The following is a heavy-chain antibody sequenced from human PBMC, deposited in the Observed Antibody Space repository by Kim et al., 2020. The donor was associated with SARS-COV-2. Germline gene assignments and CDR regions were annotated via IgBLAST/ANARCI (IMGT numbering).Heavy chain of an antibody. CDR3: ARGGPRVSLGYYGMDV. V-gene: IGHV3-33*01. CDR2: IWYDGSNK. D-gene: IGHD3-16*01. Sequence: GGSLRLSCAASGFTFSSYGMHWVRQAPGKGLEWVAVIWYDGSNKYYADSVKGRFTISRDNSKNTLYLQMNSLRAEDTAVYYCARGGPRVSLGYYGMDVWGQGTTVTVSS. J-gene: IGHJ6*02. CDR1: GFTFSSYG.